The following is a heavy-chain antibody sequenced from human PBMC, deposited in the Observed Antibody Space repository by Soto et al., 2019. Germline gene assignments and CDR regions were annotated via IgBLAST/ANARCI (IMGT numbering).Heavy chain of an antibody. D-gene: IGHD3-22*01. J-gene: IGHJ4*02. CDR2: INAGNGNT. V-gene: IGHV1-3*01. CDR1: GYTFTSYA. CDR3: ARENYYGSSGYLYYFDY. Sequence: GASVKVSCKASGYTFTSYAMHWVRQAPGQRFEWMGWINAGNGNTKYSQKFQGRVTITRDTSASTAYMELSSLRSEDTAVYYCARENYYGSSGYLYYFDYWGQGTLVTVSS.